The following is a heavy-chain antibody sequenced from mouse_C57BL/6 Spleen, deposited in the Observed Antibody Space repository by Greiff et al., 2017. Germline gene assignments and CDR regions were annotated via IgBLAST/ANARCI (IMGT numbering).Heavy chain of an antibody. CDR1: GFNIKDYY. Sequence: VQLQQSGAELVKPGASVKLSCTASGFNIKDYYMHWVKQRTEQGLEWIGRIDPEDGETKYAPRFQGKATITADTPSNTAYLKLSSLTSEDTAVYYCAISGSSYVLYFDVWGTGTTVTVSS. CDR2: IDPEDGET. D-gene: IGHD1-1*01. CDR3: AISGSSYVLYFDV. J-gene: IGHJ1*03. V-gene: IGHV14-2*01.